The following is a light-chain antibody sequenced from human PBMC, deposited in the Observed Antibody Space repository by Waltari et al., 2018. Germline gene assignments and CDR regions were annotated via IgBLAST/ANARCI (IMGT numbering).Light chain of an antibody. CDR3: ATWDDSLDGHVV. J-gene: IGLJ2*01. CDR1: TSTIGSNP. CDR2: GNN. V-gene: IGLV1-44*01. Sequence: HSVVTQPPSASGTPGQRVTISCSGSTSTIGSNPVTWYQQHPGTAPKILIYGNNQRPSGVPERFSGSKSGTSASLAISGLQSEDEADYYCATWDDSLDGHVVFGGGTKLTVL.